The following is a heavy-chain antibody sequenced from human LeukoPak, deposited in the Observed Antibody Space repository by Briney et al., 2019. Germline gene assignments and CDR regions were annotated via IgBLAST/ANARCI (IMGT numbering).Heavy chain of an antibody. CDR2: INSDSDDI. D-gene: IGHD2-2*01. CDR3: ARDTYPPQPIDY. CDR1: GFTFSLYA. V-gene: IGHV3-21*05. J-gene: IGHJ4*02. Sequence: GGSLRLFCAASGFTFSLYAMSWVRQAPGKGLEWVSYINSDSDDIHYADSVKGRFTISRDIAKNSLYLQMNSLRAEDTAIYYCARDTYPPQPIDYWGQGTLVTVSS.